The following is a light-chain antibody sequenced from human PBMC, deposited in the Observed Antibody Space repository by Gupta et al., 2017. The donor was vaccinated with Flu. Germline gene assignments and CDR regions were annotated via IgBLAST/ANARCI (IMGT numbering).Light chain of an antibody. V-gene: IGKV3-15*01. Sequence: VVMTQSPATLSVSPGERATLACRASQTITSNLAWYQQRPGQTPRLLIYSGSSRATGVPARVIGRWYGTEFTRTCYRLESEDFERESGQHSLGTFGQGTMVEIK. CDR3: QHSLGT. CDR2: SGS. CDR1: QTITSN. J-gene: IGKJ1*01.